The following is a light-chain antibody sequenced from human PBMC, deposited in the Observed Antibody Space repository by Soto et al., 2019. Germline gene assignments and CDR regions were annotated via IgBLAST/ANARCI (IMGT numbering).Light chain of an antibody. J-gene: IGKJ1*01. V-gene: IGKV1-27*01. Sequence: DIQMTQSPSSLSASVGDRVTITCRASQGIGNDLAWYQQKPGKVPKLLISAASTLQSGVPSRFSGSGSETDFTLTISSLQPEDVATYYCQKYDNAPQTFGQGTKVDIK. CDR3: QKYDNAPQT. CDR1: QGIGND. CDR2: AAS.